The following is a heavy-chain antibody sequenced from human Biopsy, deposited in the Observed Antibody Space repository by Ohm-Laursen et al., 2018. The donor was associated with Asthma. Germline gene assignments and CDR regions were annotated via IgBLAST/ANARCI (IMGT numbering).Heavy chain of an antibody. CDR2: ISYDGSTK. J-gene: IGHJ6*02. CDR1: GFTLTTFA. Sequence: SLRLSCSASGFTLTTFAIHWVRQAPGKGLEWVAVISYDGSTKYSADSVKGRFIVSRDISKNILSLQMNSLRPEDTAVYYCARDVVWFREVGGMDVWGQGTTVTVPS. V-gene: IGHV3-30*03. CDR3: ARDVVWFREVGGMDV. D-gene: IGHD3-10*01.